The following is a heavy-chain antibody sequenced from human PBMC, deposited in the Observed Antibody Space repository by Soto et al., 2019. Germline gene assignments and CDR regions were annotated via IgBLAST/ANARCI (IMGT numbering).Heavy chain of an antibody. CDR2: ISSSSGYI. D-gene: IGHD3-10*01. CDR1: GFSFSSYS. J-gene: IGHJ4*02. CDR3: ARIRNSYGSQSYLIDY. V-gene: IGHV3-21*01. Sequence: GGSLSLSCAASGFSFSSYSMNWVRQAPGKGLEWVSSISSSSGYIYYADSLQGRLTISRDNAKNSLFLQMNSLRAEDTAVYYCARIRNSYGSQSYLIDYWGQGTLVTVSS.